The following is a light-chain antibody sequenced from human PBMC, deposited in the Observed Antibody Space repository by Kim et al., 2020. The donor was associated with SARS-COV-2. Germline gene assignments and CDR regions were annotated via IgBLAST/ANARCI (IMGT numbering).Light chain of an antibody. CDR3: QAWDSSTAI. J-gene: IGLJ2*01. V-gene: IGLV3-1*01. Sequence: LSPGQTVSITCSGDKLGDKYASWYQQKPGQAPVLVIYRDTKRPSGIPERFSGSNSGNTATLTISGTQATDEADYYCQAWDSSTAIFGGGTQLTVL. CDR1: KLGDKY. CDR2: RDT.